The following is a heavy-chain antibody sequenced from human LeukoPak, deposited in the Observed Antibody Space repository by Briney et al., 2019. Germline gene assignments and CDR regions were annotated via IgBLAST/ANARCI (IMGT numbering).Heavy chain of an antibody. CDR3: ASHNSQWFDP. J-gene: IGHJ5*02. CDR1: GGSLSGYY. CDR2: INHSGST. Sequence: KTSETLSLTCAVYGGSLSGYYWSWIRQPPGKGLEWIGEINHSGSTNYNPSLKSRVTISVDTSKNQFSLKLSSVTAADTAVYYCASHNSQWFDPWGQGTLVTVSS. D-gene: IGHD2/OR15-2a*01. V-gene: IGHV4-34*01.